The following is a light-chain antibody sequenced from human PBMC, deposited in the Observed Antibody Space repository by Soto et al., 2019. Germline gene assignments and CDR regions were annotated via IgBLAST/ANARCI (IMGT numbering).Light chain of an antibody. Sequence: HSVLTKPASLNGFPGQSITISCTGTSSDVGGYNYVSWYQQHPGKAPKLMIFDVSNRPSGVSNRFSGSKSGNTASLTISGLQAEDEADYYCSSYTSSNSFVFGTGTKVTVL. CDR1: SSDVGGYNY. V-gene: IGLV2-14*01. CDR2: DVS. CDR3: SSYTSSNSFV. J-gene: IGLJ1*01.